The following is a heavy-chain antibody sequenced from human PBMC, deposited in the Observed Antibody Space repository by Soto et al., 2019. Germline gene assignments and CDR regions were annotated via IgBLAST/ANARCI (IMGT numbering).Heavy chain of an antibody. D-gene: IGHD6-19*01. J-gene: IGHJ4*02. CDR1: GGSISSSSYY. V-gene: IGHV4-39*01. CDR2: IYYSGST. CDR3: ARPPHVADGYFDY. Sequence: SSETLSLSCTVSGGSISSSSYYWGWIRQPPGKGLEWIGSIYYSGSTYYNPSLKSRVTISVDTSKNQFSLKLSSVTAADTAVYYCARPPHVADGYFDYWGQGTLVTVSS.